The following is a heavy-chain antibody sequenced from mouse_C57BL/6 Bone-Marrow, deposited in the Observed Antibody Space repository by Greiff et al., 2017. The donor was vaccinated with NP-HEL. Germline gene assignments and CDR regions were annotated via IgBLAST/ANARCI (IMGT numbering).Heavy chain of an antibody. Sequence: VQLKESGAELVKPGASVKLSCTASGFNIKDYYMHWVKQRTEQGLEWIGRIDPEDGETKYAPTFQGKATITADTSSNTAYLQLSSLTSEDTAVYYCAGGTTVVATGDYWGQGTTLTVSS. J-gene: IGHJ2*01. CDR1: GFNIKDYY. V-gene: IGHV14-2*01. CDR2: IDPEDGET. CDR3: AGGTTVVATGDY. D-gene: IGHD1-1*01.